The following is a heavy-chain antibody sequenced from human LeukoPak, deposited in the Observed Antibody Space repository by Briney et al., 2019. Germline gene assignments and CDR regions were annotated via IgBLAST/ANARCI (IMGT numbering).Heavy chain of an antibody. V-gene: IGHV3-21*01. J-gene: IGHJ4*02. CDR3: AKDPSEDSHPYYFAD. CDR1: GFTFSTYT. D-gene: IGHD6-6*01. Sequence: GGSLRLSCAGSGFTFSTYTMNWVRQAPGKGLEWVSSISRSGSYIYYADPAKGRFASSRDNAKNSLYLQMNSLRADDTAVYYCAKDPSEDSHPYYFADWGQGTLVTVSS. CDR2: ISRSGSYI.